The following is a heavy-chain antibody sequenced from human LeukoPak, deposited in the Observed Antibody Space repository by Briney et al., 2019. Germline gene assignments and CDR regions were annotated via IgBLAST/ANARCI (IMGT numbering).Heavy chain of an antibody. J-gene: IGHJ5*02. V-gene: IGHV1-8*01. CDR1: GYTFTSYD. CDR3: ATTVTRTWDWFDP. CDR2: MNPNSGNT. Sequence: ASVKVSCKASGYTFTSYDINWVRQATGQGLEWMGWMNPNSGNTGYAQKFQGRVTMTRNTSISTAYMELSSLRSEDTAVYYCATTVTRTWDWFDPWGQGTLVTVSS. D-gene: IGHD4-17*01.